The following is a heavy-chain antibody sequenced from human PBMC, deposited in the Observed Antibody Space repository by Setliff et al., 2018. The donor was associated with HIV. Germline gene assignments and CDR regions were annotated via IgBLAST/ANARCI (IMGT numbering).Heavy chain of an antibody. CDR2: RIRSKANNYAT. Sequence: PGGSLRLSCAASGFSNSALHWVRQAPGKGLEWVGRIRSKANNYATEYGGHGSIIHYADSVKGRFTISRDNAKNSVYLQMHSLRVEDTAVYYCAAVPWGHSSLIIDHWGQGTPVTVSS. CDR1: GFSNSA. CDR3: AAVPWGHSSLIIDH. D-gene: IGHD3-16*01. V-gene: IGHV3-48*03. J-gene: IGHJ4*02.